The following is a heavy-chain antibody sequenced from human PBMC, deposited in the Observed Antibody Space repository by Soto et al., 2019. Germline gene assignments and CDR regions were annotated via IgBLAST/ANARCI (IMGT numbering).Heavy chain of an antibody. CDR3: ATFDWLFSFYY. CDR2: IYYRGNT. Sequence: QLQLQESGPGLVKPSETLSLTCTVSGDSISSSSYYWGWIRQPPGKGLEWIGSIYYRGNTYYNPSLKSRVTISVDTSKNHFSLKLISVTAADTAVYYFATFDWLFSFYYWGQGTLVTVSS. D-gene: IGHD3-9*01. V-gene: IGHV4-39*02. J-gene: IGHJ4*02. CDR1: GDSISSSSYY.